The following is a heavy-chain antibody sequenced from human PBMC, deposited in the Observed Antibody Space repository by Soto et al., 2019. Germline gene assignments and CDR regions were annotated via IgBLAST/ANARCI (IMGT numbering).Heavy chain of an antibody. Sequence: QVQLVQSGGEVKKPGASVKLSCTASGYTFTSYGISSVRQAPGQGLEWMGWISDYNGKTNYAQNVQGRVTMTTDTSTRTAYMDLRSLRSDDTAVYYCARGGDGNYFHGMDVWGQGTTVTVSS. V-gene: IGHV1-18*01. D-gene: IGHD5-12*01. CDR1: GYTFTSYG. CDR3: ARGGDGNYFHGMDV. J-gene: IGHJ6*02. CDR2: ISDYNGKT.